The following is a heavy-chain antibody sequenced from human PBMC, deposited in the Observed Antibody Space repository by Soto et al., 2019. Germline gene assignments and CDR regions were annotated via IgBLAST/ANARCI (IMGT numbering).Heavy chain of an antibody. CDR1: GGSISSSSW. D-gene: IGHD1-7*01. CDR3: TTSHAGELNN. V-gene: IGHV4-4*02. J-gene: IGHJ4*02. Sequence: QVQLQESGPGLVKPSGTLSLTCAVSGGSISSSSWWTWVRQSPGKGLAWIGEIFESGATNYHPSLKSRLTMSVDKSKNQFSLNLSSLTAADTAVYFCTTSHAGELNNWGQGTLVTVSS. CDR2: IFESGAT.